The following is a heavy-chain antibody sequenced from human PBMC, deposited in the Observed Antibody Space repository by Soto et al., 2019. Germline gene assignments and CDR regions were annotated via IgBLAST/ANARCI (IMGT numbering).Heavy chain of an antibody. CDR1: GGSISSGRFY. CDR2: IYYSGST. V-gene: IGHV4-31*03. J-gene: IGHJ6*02. D-gene: IGHD2-15*01. Sequence: SETLSLTCTVSGGSISSGRFYWSWIRQHPGKGLEWIGYIYYSGSTYYNPSLKSRVTISVDTSKNQFSLKLSSVTAADTAVYYCARGDIVVVVAKINYYYGMDLWAQGTSVTGSS. CDR3: ARGDIVVVVAKINYYYGMDL.